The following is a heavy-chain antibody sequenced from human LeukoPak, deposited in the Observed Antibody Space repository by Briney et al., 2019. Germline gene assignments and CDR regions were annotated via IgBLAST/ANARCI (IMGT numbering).Heavy chain of an antibody. CDR2: IYYSGST. Sequence: PSETLSLTCTVSGGSISSNTYYWDWIRQPPGEGLEWIGSIYYSGSTYYNPSLKSRVTMSVDMSENQFSLRPSSVTAADTAVFYCARHVPSIDAFDIWGQGTMVTVSS. CDR1: GGSISSNTYY. V-gene: IGHV4-39*01. J-gene: IGHJ3*02. CDR3: ARHVPSIDAFDI.